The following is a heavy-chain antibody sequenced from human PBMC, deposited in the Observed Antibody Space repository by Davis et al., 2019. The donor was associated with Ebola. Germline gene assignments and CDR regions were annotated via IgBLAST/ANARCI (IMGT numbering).Heavy chain of an antibody. CDR2: LGTSADA. D-gene: IGHD1-26*01. CDR1: GFIFSSYV. CDR3: AKDTSNIWFDI. J-gene: IGHJ3*02. V-gene: IGHV3-23*01. Sequence: GESLKISCAASGFIFSSYVMNWVRQAPGKGLEWVSTLGTSADAYYADSVKGRFTISRDNSKNTLYLQMNGLRVEDTAIYYCAKDTSNIWFDIWGQGTVVTVSS.